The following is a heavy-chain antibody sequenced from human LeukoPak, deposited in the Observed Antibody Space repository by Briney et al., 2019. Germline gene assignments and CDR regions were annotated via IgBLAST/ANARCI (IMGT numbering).Heavy chain of an antibody. CDR2: INPNSGGT. CDR1: GYTFTGYY. V-gene: IGHV1-2*02. Sequence: ASVKVSCKASGYTFTGYYMHWVRQAPGQGLEWMGWINPNSGGTNYAQKFQGRVTMTRDTSISTAYMELSRLRSDDTAVYYCARDGRDYSNYGLSPLYYYGMDVWGQGTTVTVSS. J-gene: IGHJ6*02. CDR3: ARDGRDYSNYGLSPLYYYGMDV. D-gene: IGHD4-11*01.